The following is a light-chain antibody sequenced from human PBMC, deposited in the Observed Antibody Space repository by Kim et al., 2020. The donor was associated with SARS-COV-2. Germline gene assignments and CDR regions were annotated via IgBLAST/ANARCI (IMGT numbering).Light chain of an antibody. V-gene: IGKV3-20*01. J-gene: IGKJ2*03. CDR3: QQYGRSLYS. CDR1: QGVASSY. CDR2: GAS. Sequence: LAPGEKATLPCRASQGVASSYWAWYQHKPGLAPRLLIYGASNRATGIPDRFSGSGSGTDFTLTISRLEPEDSAVYYCQQYGRSLYSFGQGTKLEI.